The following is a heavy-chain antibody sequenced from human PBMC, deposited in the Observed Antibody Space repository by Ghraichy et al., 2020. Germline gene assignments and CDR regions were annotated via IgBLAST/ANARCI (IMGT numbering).Heavy chain of an antibody. D-gene: IGHD1/OR15-1a*01. Sequence: SETLSLTCAVSGGSISSGGYSWSWIRQPPGKGLEWIGYIYHSGSTYYNPSLKSRVTISVDRSKNQFSLKLSSVTAADTAVYYCARGARITGTPGWFDPWGKGTLVTVSS. CDR2: IYHSGST. CDR1: GGSISSGGYS. CDR3: ARGARITGTPGWFDP. J-gene: IGHJ5*02. V-gene: IGHV4-30-2*01.